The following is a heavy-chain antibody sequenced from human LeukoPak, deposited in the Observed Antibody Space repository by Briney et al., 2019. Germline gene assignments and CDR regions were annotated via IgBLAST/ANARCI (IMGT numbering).Heavy chain of an antibody. CDR2: INSDGSST. J-gene: IGHJ6*02. Sequence: GGSLRLSCAASGFTFSSYWMHWVRQAPGKGLVWVSRINSDGSSTSYADSVEGRFTISRDNAKNTLYLQMNSLRAEDTAVYYCARELSSSWYETDYYYGMDVWGQGTTVTVSS. V-gene: IGHV3-74*01. D-gene: IGHD6-13*01. CDR3: ARELSSSWYETDYYYGMDV. CDR1: GFTFSSYW.